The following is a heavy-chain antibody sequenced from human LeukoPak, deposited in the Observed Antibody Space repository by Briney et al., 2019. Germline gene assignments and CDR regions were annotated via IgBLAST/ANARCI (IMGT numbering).Heavy chain of an antibody. J-gene: IGHJ4*02. Sequence: PGGSLRLSCAASGVTFSSYAMHLVRQAPGKGLEYVSAISSNGGSTYYANSVKGRFTISRDNSKNTLYLQMGSLRAEDMAVYYCAIAGVNGYDFPVDYWGQGTLVTVSS. CDR3: AIAGVNGYDFPVDY. CDR2: ISSNGGST. CDR1: GVTFSSYA. D-gene: IGHD5-12*01. V-gene: IGHV3-64*01.